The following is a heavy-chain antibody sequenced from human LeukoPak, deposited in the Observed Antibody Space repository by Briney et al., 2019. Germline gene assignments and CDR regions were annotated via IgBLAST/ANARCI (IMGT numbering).Heavy chain of an antibody. CDR2: ISYDGSNK. D-gene: IGHD6-6*01. CDR3: ARADSSIAARLSRSSIFNYYYYMDV. CDR1: GFTFSSYG. Sequence: PGRSLRLSCAASGFTFSSYGMHWVRQAPGKGLEWVAVISYDGSNKYYADSVKGRFTISRDNSKNTLYLQMNSLRAEDTAVYYCARADSSIAARLSRSSIFNYYYYMDVWGKGTTVTVSS. J-gene: IGHJ6*03. V-gene: IGHV3-30*03.